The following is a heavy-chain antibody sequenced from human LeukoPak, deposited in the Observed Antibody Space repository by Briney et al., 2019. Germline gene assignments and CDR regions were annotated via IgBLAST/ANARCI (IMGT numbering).Heavy chain of an antibody. D-gene: IGHD2-15*01. Sequence: SETLSLTCTVSGGSISSYYWIWIRQPPGKGLEWIGYIYYSGSTNYNPSLQSRVTISVDTSKNQFSLKLSSVTAADTAVYYCARVGYCSGGSCYFTWDYWGQGTLVTVSS. V-gene: IGHV4-59*01. CDR1: GGSISSYY. CDR3: ARVGYCSGGSCYFTWDY. CDR2: IYYSGST. J-gene: IGHJ4*02.